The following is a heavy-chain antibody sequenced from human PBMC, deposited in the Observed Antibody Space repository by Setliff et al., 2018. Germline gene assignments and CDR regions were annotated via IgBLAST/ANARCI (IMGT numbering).Heavy chain of an antibody. J-gene: IGHJ6*03. D-gene: IGHD3-16*02. V-gene: IGHV4-31*03. CDR1: GGSINSGGYY. CDR2: AYHSGST. Sequence: TSETLSLTCTVSGGSINSGGYYWTWIRQHPGKGLEWIGCAYHSGSTYYNPSLKSRVAISVDTSKNQLSLKLSSVTAADTAVYYCARALGSDPVYHYYMDVWGKGTTVTVSS. CDR3: ARALGSDPVYHYYMDV.